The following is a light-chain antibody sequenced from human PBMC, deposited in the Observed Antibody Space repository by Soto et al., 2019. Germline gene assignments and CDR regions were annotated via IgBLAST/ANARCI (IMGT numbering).Light chain of an antibody. CDR2: GAS. CDR1: QSVSSN. V-gene: IGKV3-20*01. J-gene: IGKJ1*01. CDR3: QQYGCSPWT. Sequence: EMVMAQSPATRSVSPGERATLSCRASQSVSSNLAWYQQKPGQAPRLLIYGASSRATGIPDRFSGSGSGTDFTLTISRLEPEDFAVYYCQQYGCSPWTFGQGTKVDIK.